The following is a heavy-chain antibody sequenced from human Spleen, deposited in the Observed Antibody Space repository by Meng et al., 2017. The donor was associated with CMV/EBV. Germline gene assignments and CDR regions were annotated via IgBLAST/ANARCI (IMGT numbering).Heavy chain of an antibody. V-gene: IGHV4-4*02. Sequence: PQKEVGRGLVDPSGTPPLTCGVSGVSSSSNIRWTWVRQPPGKGLEWIGDIDDSGSTNYNPSLNSRISISLDKSKNHFSLKVNSVTAADTAVYYCARGKQDAWELLAYWGQGALVTVSS. CDR2: IDDSGST. J-gene: IGHJ4*02. CDR1: GVSSSSNIR. CDR3: ARGKQDAWELLAY. D-gene: IGHD1-26*01.